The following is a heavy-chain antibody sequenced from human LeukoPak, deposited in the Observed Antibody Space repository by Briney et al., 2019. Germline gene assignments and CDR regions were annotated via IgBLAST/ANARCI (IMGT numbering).Heavy chain of an antibody. J-gene: IGHJ4*02. CDR2: IYYSGST. V-gene: IGHV4-31*03. D-gene: IGHD3-22*01. Sequence: SQTLSLTCTVSGGSISSGGYYWSWIRQHPGKGPEWIGYIYYSGSTYYNPSLKSRVTISVDTSKNQFSLKLSSVTAADTAVYYCARLPNSSGYYFDYWGQGTLVTVSS. CDR1: GGSISSGGYY. CDR3: ARLPNSSGYYFDY.